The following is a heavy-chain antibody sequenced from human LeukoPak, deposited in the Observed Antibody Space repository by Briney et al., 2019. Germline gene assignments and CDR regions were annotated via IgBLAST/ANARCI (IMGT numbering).Heavy chain of an antibody. CDR2: IYYSGST. J-gene: IGHJ5*02. Sequence: SETQSLTCTVSSGSISSSSYYWGWIRQPPGKGLEWIGSIYYSGSTYYNPSLKSRVTISVDTSKNQFSLKLGSVTAADTAVYYCARHEGLIEYRWFDPWGQGTLVTVSS. D-gene: IGHD6-6*01. CDR3: ARHEGLIEYRWFDP. V-gene: IGHV4-39*01. CDR1: SGSISSSSYY.